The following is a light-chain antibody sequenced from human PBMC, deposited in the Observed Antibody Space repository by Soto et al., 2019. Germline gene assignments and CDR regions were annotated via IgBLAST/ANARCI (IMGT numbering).Light chain of an antibody. CDR3: HQYFRSPIT. J-gene: IGKJ4*01. CDR2: WAT. CDR1: QRVLYSSNNKNY. V-gene: IGKV4-1*01. Sequence: DIVMTQSPDSLAVSLGERATINCKSSQRVLYSSNNKNYLAWYQQKPGQPPKLLIYWATTRESGVPDRFSGSGSGTDFTLTVSGLQAEDVAIYYCHQYFRSPITFGGGTKVDIK.